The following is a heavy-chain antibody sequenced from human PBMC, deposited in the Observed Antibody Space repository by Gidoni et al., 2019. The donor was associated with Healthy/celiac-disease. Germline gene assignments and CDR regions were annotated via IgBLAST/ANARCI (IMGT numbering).Heavy chain of an antibody. D-gene: IGHD2-2*01. Sequence: QVQLQQWGAGLLKPSETLSLTCAVYGGSFSGYYWSWSRQPPGKGMEWIGEINHSGSTNYNPSLKSRVTIAVDTSKNQFSLKLSSVTAADTAVYYCARSQSRYCSSTSCYEEGNWWFDPWGQGTLVTVSS. J-gene: IGHJ5*02. CDR3: ARSQSRYCSSTSCYEEGNWWFDP. CDR1: GGSFSGYY. CDR2: INHSGST. V-gene: IGHV4-34*01.